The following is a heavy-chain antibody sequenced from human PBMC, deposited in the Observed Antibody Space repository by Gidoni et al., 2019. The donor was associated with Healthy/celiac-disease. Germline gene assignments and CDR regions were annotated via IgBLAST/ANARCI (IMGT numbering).Heavy chain of an antibody. CDR1: GGSIRRGGYY. Sequence: QVQLQESGPGLVKPSQTLSLTCTVSGGSIRRGGYYWSWIRQHPGKGLEWIGYIYYSGRTYYNPSLKSRVTISVDTSKNKFSLKLSSVTAADTAVYYCASAPGYTVTEESAGFDYWGQGTLVTVSS. CDR3: ASAPGYTVTEESAGFDY. CDR2: IYYSGRT. D-gene: IGHD4-17*01. V-gene: IGHV4-31*03. J-gene: IGHJ4*02.